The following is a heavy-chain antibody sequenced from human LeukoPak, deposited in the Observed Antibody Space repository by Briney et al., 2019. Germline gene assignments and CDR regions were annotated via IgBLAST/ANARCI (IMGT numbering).Heavy chain of an antibody. CDR1: GGSISSYY. Sequence: SETLSLTCTVSGGSISSYYCSWIRQPAGKGLEWIGRIHTSGSTNYNPSLKSRVTISVDTSKSQFSLKLSSVTAADTAVYYCARSRGSSVDYWGQGTLVTVSS. V-gene: IGHV4-4*07. D-gene: IGHD6-13*01. J-gene: IGHJ4*02. CDR2: IHTSGST. CDR3: ARSRGSSVDY.